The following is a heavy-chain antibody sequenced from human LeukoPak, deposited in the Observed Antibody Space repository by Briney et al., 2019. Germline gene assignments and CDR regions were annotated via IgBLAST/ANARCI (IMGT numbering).Heavy chain of an antibody. CDR2: IYTGGST. V-gene: IGHV3-66*04. D-gene: IGHD4-11*01. Sequence: GGSLRLSCAASGFTFSSNYMSWVRQAPGKGVEWVSVIYTGGSTYYSNSVTGGCTISRDTSKKTWYLQMNSLRVEDTAVYYCARQGHYSNYAWYYSDYWGQGTLVTVSS. CDR3: ARQGHYSNYAWYYSDY. CDR1: GFTFSSNY. J-gene: IGHJ4*02.